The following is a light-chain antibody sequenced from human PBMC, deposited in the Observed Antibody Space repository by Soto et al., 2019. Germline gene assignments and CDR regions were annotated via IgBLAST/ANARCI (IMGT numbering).Light chain of an antibody. CDR2: GAS. J-gene: IGKJ1*01. CDR3: QQYGGAPWT. Sequence: LTQSAGTLSLSAGERATLFCRASECFXSNYLAWYQQKPGQAPRLLXYGASSRATGSPDRLSGSGSGTDFTPTISRLEPEDFAVFYCQQYGGAPWTFGQGTKVDIK. V-gene: IGKV3-20*01. CDR1: ECFXSNY.